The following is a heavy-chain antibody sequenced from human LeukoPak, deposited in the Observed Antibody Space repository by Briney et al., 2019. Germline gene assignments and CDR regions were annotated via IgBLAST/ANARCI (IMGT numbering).Heavy chain of an antibody. CDR3: ALSPIAAASSRNWFDP. CDR1: GDSVSSNSAA. CDR2: TYYRSKWYN. Sequence: SQTLSLTCAISGDSVSSNSAAWNWIRQSPSRGLEWLGRTYYRSKWYNDYAVSVKSRITINPDTSKNQFSLQPNSVTPEDTAVYYCALSPIAAASSRNWFDPWGQGTLVTVSS. D-gene: IGHD6-13*01. J-gene: IGHJ5*02. V-gene: IGHV6-1*01.